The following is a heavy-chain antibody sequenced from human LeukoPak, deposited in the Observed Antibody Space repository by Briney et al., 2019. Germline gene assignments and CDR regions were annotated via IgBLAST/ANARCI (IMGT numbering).Heavy chain of an antibody. CDR1: GFTFSSYG. CDR2: IRYDGSNK. J-gene: IGHJ4*02. V-gene: IGHV3-30*02. CDR3: APQGVYYFDY. Sequence: PGGSLRLSCAASGFTFSSYGMHWVRQAPGKGLEWVAFIRYDGSNKYYADSVKGRFTISRDNSKNTLYLQMNSLRAEDTAAYYCAPQGVYYFDYWGQGTLVTVSS.